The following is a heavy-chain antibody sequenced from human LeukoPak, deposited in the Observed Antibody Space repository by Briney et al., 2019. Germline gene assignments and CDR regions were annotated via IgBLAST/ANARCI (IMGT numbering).Heavy chain of an antibody. J-gene: IGHJ2*01. CDR1: RGSISSSSYY. D-gene: IGHD6-19*01. V-gene: IGHV4-39*01. CDR2: IYYSGST. CDR3: TRKTDSSGWYPYFDL. Sequence: SETLSLTCTVSRGSISSSSYYWDWIRQPPGKGLEWIGSIYYSGSTYYNPSLTSRVTISVDTSKNQFSLKLSSVTAADTAVYYCTRKTDSSGWYPYFDLWGRGTLVTVSS.